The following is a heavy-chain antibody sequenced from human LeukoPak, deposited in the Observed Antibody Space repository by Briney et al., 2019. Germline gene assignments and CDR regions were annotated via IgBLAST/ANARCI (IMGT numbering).Heavy chain of an antibody. CDR1: GFTFSSYA. CDR3: AKDPGYSSSWDYVDY. D-gene: IGHD6-13*01. Sequence: GGSLRLSCAASGFTFSSYAMSWVRQAPGKGLEWVSAISGSGGSTYYADSVKGRFTISRDNSKNTLYLQMNSLRAEDTAVYYCAKDPGYSSSWDYVDYWGQGTLVTASS. V-gene: IGHV3-23*01. CDR2: ISGSGGST. J-gene: IGHJ4*02.